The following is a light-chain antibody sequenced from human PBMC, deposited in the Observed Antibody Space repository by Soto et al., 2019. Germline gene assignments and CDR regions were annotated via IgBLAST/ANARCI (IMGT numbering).Light chain of an antibody. CDR2: DVT. CDR3: TSYAGSSIPVV. CDR1: GSEVGGYNF. V-gene: IGLV2-8*01. J-gene: IGLJ2*01. Sequence: QSALTQPPSASGSPGQSVTISCTGAGSEVGGYNFVSWYQQHPGKAPKLMIYDVTERPSGVPDRFSGSKSGNTASLTVSGLQAEDEADYYCTSYAGSSIPVVFGGGTKLTVL.